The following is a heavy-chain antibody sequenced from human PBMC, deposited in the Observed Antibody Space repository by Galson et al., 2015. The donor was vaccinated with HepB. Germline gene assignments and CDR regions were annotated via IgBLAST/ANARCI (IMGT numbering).Heavy chain of an antibody. D-gene: IGHD4/OR15-4a*01. J-gene: IGHJ1*01. CDR3: ARGLLIDAEYFQH. CDR2: IYYSGST. Sequence: TLSLTCTVSGGSISSGGYYWSWIRQHPGKGLEWIGYIYYSGSTYYNPSLKSRVTISVDTSKNQFSLKLSSVTAADTAVYYCARGLLIDAEYFQHWGQGTLVTVSS. CDR1: GGSISSGGYY. V-gene: IGHV4-31*03.